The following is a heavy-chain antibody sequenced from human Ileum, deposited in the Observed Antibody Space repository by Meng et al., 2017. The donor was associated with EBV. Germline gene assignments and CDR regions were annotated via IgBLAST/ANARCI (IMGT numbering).Heavy chain of an antibody. CDR3: ARDQSDYFDY. V-gene: IGHV3-30-3*01. CDR2: ISYDGSNK. J-gene: IGHJ4*02. CDR1: GFTFSSYA. Sequence: QVQLVESGGGVVKPGRSLRLSCAASGFTFSSYAMHWVRQAPGKGLEWVAVISYDGSNKYYADSVKGRFTISRDNSKNTLYLQMNSLRAEDTAVYYCARDQSDYFDYWGQGTLVTVSS.